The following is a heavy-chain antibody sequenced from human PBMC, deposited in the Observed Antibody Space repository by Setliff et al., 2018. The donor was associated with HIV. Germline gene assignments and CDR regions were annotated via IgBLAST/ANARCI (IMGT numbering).Heavy chain of an antibody. D-gene: IGHD3-22*01. J-gene: IGHJ3*02. CDR1: GYTFIDYF. Sequence: ASVKVSCKASGYTFIDYFMHWVRQAPGQGLEWMGWISPNSGGTDYAQKFQGRVTMTRDTSISTAYMELSRLRSDDTAVYYCASPSRDISSAYASDIWGQGTMVTVSS. CDR3: ASPSRDISSAYASDI. CDR2: ISPNSGGT. V-gene: IGHV1-2*02.